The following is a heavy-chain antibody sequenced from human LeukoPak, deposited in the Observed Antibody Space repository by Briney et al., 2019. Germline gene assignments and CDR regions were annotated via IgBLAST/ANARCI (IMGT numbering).Heavy chain of an antibody. Sequence: PGGSLRLSCAASGFTFSSYWMHWVRQAPGKGLVWVSRINSDGSTTNYADSVKGRFTISRDNAKNSLYLQMNSLRAEDTALYYCAKDLSTFGVVTTPDYWGQGTLVTVSS. CDR3: AKDLSTFGVVTTPDY. CDR2: INSDGSTT. V-gene: IGHV3-74*01. D-gene: IGHD3-3*01. CDR1: GFTFSSYW. J-gene: IGHJ4*02.